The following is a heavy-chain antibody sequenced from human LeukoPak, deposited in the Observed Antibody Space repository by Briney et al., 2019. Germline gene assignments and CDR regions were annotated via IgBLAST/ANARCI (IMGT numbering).Heavy chain of an antibody. CDR3: ARALVDFWSGYYPPFDY. CDR1: GFTFSDYY. J-gene: IGHJ4*02. V-gene: IGHV3-11*06. CDR2: ISSSSSYI. Sequence: PGGSLRLSCAASGFTFSDYYMSWIRQAPGKGLEWVSSISSSSSYIYYADSVKGRFTISRDNAKNSLYLQMNSLRAEDTAVYYCARALVDFWSGYYPPFDYWGQGTLVTVSS. D-gene: IGHD3-3*01.